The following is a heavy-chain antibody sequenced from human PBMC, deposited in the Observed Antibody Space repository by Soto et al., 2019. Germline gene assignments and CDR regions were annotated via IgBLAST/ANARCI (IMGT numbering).Heavy chain of an antibody. V-gene: IGHV1-69*01. Sequence: QVQLVPSGAEVKKPGASVKVSCKASGGTFRSYAISWVRQAPGQGLEWMGGIIPIFCKANYAQKFQGRVTITADDSTSTADMELSSLRSEDTAVYYCARWNDRDVDYWGQGTLVTVSS. D-gene: IGHD1-1*01. CDR2: IIPIFCKA. CDR3: ARWNDRDVDY. J-gene: IGHJ4*02. CDR1: GGTFRSYA.